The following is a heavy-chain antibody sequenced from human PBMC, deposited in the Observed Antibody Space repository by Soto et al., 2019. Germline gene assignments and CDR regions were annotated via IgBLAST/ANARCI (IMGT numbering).Heavy chain of an antibody. V-gene: IGHV3-30*18. CDR3: AKGGGGPRTVGYYYMDV. J-gene: IGHJ6*03. Sequence: GGSLRLSCAASGFTFSSYGMHWVRQAPGKGLEWVAVISYDGSNKYYADSVKGRFTISRDNSKNTLYLQMNSLRAEDTAVYYCAKGGGGPRTVGYYYMDVWGKGTTVTVSS. CDR2: ISYDGSNK. D-gene: IGHD3-16*01. CDR1: GFTFSSYG.